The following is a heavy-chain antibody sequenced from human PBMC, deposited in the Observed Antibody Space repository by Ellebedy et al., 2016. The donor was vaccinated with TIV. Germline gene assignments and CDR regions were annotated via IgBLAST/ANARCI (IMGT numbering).Heavy chain of an antibody. CDR1: GCPLSTYY. CDR2: VHYSGST. CDR3: ARDLYDSTWSKGFDF. V-gene: IGHV4-59*13. D-gene: IGHD6-13*01. J-gene: IGHJ4*02. Sequence: SETLSLXXNLSGCPLSTYYWSWIRQPPGKGLEWIGYVHYSGSTNYNPSLKSRVTMSTDTSKNQFSLRLTSVTAADTAVYFCARDLYDSTWSKGFDFWGPGILVTVSS.